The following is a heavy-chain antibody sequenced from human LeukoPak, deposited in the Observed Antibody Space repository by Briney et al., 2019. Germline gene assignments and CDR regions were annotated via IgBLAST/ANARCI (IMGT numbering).Heavy chain of an antibody. V-gene: IGHV3-74*01. CDR1: GFTFSSYW. J-gene: IGHJ4*02. CDR2: ISTDGSIT. CDR3: ARGFGELSLYYFDY. Sequence: GGSLRLSCAASGFTFSSYWMHWVRQAPGKGLVWVSRISTDGSITDYADSVKGRFTVSRDNTKNSLYLQMNSLRAEDTAVYYCARGFGELSLYYFDYWGQGTLVTVSS. D-gene: IGHD3-10*01.